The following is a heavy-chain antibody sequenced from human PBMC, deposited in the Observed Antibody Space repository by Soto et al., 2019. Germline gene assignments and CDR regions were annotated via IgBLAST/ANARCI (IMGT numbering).Heavy chain of an antibody. CDR1: GFTFISYA. D-gene: IGHD3-10*01. J-gene: IGHJ6*02. Sequence: QVQLVESGGGVVQPGRSLRLSCAASGFTFISYAMHWVRQAPGKGLEWVAVISFDGSNEYYADSVKGRFTISRDNSKNTVDLQMKCVRSEDTAVYYGARSRHGSESSTHFYYGLDVWGQVTTVTVAS. V-gene: IGHV3-30-3*01. CDR2: ISFDGSNE. CDR3: ARSRHGSESSTHFYYGLDV.